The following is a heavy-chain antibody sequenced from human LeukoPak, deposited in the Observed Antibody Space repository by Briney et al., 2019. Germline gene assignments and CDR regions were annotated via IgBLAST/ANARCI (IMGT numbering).Heavy chain of an antibody. CDR1: GGTFSSYA. J-gene: IGHJ3*02. CDR2: IIPIFGTA. V-gene: IGHV1-69*13. D-gene: IGHD3-22*01. Sequence: ASVKVSCKASGGTFSSYAISWVRQAPGQGLEWMGGIIPIFGTANYAQKFQGRVTITADESTSTAYMELSSLRSEDTAVYYCARVEEVVRAFDIWGQGTMVTVSS. CDR3: ARVEEVVRAFDI.